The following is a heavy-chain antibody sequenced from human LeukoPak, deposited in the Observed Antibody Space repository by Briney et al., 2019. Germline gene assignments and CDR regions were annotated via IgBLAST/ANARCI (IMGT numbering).Heavy chain of an antibody. CDR1: GYTFTGYY. D-gene: IGHD3-10*01. V-gene: IGHV1-2*02. J-gene: IGHJ6*03. CDR3: ARDLRGQIYGSGTHRFYYYMDV. CDR2: INPNSGGT. Sequence: ASVKVSCKASGYTFTGYYMHWVRQAPGQGLEWMGWINPNSGGTNYAQKFQGRVTMTRDTSISTAYMELSRLRSDDTAVYYCARDLRGQIYGSGTHRFYYYMDVWGKGTTVTVSS.